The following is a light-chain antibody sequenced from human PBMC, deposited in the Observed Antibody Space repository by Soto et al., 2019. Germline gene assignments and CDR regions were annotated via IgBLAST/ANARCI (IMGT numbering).Light chain of an antibody. CDR3: QSYDGSLANSI. V-gene: IGLV1-40*01. CDR1: SSNLGAGYD. CDR2: GNN. J-gene: IGLJ2*01. Sequence: QPVLTQPPSVSGTPGQRVSISCTGTSSNLGAGYDVHWYQQLPGAAPRLLIFGNNVRPSGVPDRFSGSKSGTSASLAITGLQAEDEAIYHCQSYDGSLANSIFGAGTKLTVL.